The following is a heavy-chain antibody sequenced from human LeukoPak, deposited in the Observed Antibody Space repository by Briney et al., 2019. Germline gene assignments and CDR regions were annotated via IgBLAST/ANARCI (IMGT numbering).Heavy chain of an antibody. Sequence: KTSETLSLTCAVYGASFSGYYWSWIRQPPRRRLEWVGVINHSGSTNYNPSLKSRVTISVDTFKNQFSLKLSSVTAADTAVYYCAREPYYNILTDYYYYFDYWGQGTLVTVSS. J-gene: IGHJ4*02. CDR2: INHSGST. CDR3: AREPYYNILTDYYYYFDY. D-gene: IGHD3-9*01. CDR1: GASFSGYY. V-gene: IGHV4-34*01.